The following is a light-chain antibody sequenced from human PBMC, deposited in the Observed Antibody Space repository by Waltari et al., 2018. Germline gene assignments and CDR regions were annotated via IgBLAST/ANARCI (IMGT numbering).Light chain of an antibody. J-gene: IGKJ1*01. CDR2: SAS. Sequence: EIVLTQSPATLSLSPGERATLSCRASQGVSSYLAWYQQQPGQAPRLLIYSASNRATGIPARFSGSGCGTDFTLTISSLEPEDFAVYYCQQRSNWPRTFGQGTKVEIK. CDR1: QGVSSY. CDR3: QQRSNWPRT. V-gene: IGKV3-11*01.